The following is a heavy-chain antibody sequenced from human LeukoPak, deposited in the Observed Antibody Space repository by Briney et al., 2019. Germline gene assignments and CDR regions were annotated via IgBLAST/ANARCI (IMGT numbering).Heavy chain of an antibody. D-gene: IGHD3-16*01. Sequence: PGGSLRHSCAASGFTVSSYAMGWARQAPGKGLEWVSAIGGGGTLYYADSVKGRFSISRDISKNTLLLQMNSLRAEDTAVYYCARRRYDWGGDFANWGQGTLVTVSS. CDR2: IGGGGTL. CDR1: GFTVSSYA. V-gene: IGHV3-23*01. J-gene: IGHJ4*02. CDR3: ARRRYDWGGDFAN.